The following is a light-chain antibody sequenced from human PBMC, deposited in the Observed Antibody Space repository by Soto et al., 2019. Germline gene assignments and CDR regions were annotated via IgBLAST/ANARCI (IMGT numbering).Light chain of an antibody. J-gene: IGKJ1*01. CDR3: QQRNNWPLT. Sequence: ETVLTQSPATLSLSSGERATLSCRASQSISRDLAWYQQKPGQPPRLLICDVSNRATGVPARFSGSGSGTDLTLTISSLEPEDFAVYYCQQRNNWPLTFGQGTKVDIK. CDR1: QSISRD. V-gene: IGKV3-11*01. CDR2: DVS.